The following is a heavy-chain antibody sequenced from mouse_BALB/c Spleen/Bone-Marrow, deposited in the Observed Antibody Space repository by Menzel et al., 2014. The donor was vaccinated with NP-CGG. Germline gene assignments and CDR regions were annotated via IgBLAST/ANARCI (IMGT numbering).Heavy chain of an antibody. V-gene: IGHV1-80*01. CDR1: GYAFSSYW. CDR2: IYPGDGDT. D-gene: IGHD2-4*01. CDR3: ARSNDYDPLAY. J-gene: IGHJ3*01. Sequence: VKLVESGAELVRPGSSVKISCKGSGYAFSSYWMNWVKQRPGQGLEWIGQIYPGDGDTNNNGKFKGKATLTADKSSTTVYMQLSSLTSEDSAVYFCARSNDYDPLAYWGQGTLVTVSA.